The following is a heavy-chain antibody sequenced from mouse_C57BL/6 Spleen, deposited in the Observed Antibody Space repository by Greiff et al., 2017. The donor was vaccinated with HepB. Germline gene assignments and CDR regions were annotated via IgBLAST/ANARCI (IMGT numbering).Heavy chain of an antibody. CDR2: IWRGGST. CDR3: AKPVYYGSSPSYAMDY. V-gene: IGHV2-5*01. D-gene: IGHD1-1*01. CDR1: GFSLTSYG. Sequence: VKLVESGPGLVQPSQSLSITCTVSGFSLTSYGVHWVRQSPGKGLEWLGVIWRGGSTDYNAAFMSRLSITKDNSKSQVFFKMNSLQADDTAIYYCAKPVYYGSSPSYAMDYWGQGTSVTVSS. J-gene: IGHJ4*01.